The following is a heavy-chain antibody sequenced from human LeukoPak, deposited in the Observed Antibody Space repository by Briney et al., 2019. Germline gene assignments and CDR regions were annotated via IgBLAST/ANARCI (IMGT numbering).Heavy chain of an antibody. Sequence: SVKVSCKASGGTFSSYAISWVRQAPGQGLEWMGGIIPIFGTANYAQKFQGRVTITTDESTRPAYMELSSLRSEDTAVYYCASWGGQSGSSTRYYYYYYMDVWGKGTTVTVSS. CDR3: ASWGGQSGSSTRYYYYYYMDV. CDR1: GGTFSSYA. D-gene: IGHD2-2*01. J-gene: IGHJ6*03. CDR2: IIPIFGTA. V-gene: IGHV1-69*05.